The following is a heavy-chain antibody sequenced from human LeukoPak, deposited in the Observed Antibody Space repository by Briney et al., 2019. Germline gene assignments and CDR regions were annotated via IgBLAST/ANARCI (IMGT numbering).Heavy chain of an antibody. CDR2: IKSKTDGGTT. CDR3: TTGDSSGWPEGYYYYMDV. V-gene: IGHV3-15*01. D-gene: IGHD6-19*01. J-gene: IGHJ6*03. CDR1: GFTFSNAW. Sequence: GGSLRLSCAASGFTFSNAWMSWVRQAPGKGLEWVGRIKSKTDGGTTDYAAPVKGRFTISRDDSKNTLYLQMNSLKTEDTAVYYCTTGDSSGWPEGYYYYMDVWGKGTTVTVSS.